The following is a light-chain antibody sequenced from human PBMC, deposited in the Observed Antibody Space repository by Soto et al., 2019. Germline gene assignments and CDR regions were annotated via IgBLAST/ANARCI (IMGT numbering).Light chain of an antibody. CDR2: DPS. J-gene: IGKJ2*01. CDR1: QSVGSY. CDR3: QQRGSWPRT. V-gene: IGKV3-11*01. Sequence: EIVLTQFPATLSLSPGEKATLSCRASQSVGSYLAGYRQKRGQPPGLLIYDPSNRANDIPARISGSGSATEFTLTITSLEPEDFAVYYCQQRGSWPRTFGQGTTLEL.